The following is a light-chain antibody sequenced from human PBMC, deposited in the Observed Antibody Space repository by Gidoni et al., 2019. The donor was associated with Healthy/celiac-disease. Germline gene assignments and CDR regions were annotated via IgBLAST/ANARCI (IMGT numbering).Light chain of an antibody. CDR3: QQYNSYWT. CDR2: KAS. V-gene: IGKV1-5*03. J-gene: IGKJ1*01. Sequence: DIQRTQSPSTLSASVGDRLTITCRASQSISSWLSWYQQKPGKAPKLLIYKASSLESGVPSRFSGSGSGTEFTLTISSLQPDDFATYYCQQYNSYWTFGQXTKVEIK. CDR1: QSISSW.